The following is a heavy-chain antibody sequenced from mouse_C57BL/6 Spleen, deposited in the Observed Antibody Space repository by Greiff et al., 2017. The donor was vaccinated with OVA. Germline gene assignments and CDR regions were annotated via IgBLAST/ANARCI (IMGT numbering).Heavy chain of an antibody. CDR2: ISSGGSYT. V-gene: IGHV5-6*01. CDR1: GFTFSSYG. J-gene: IGHJ1*03. CDR3: ARHGYYGSRYNWYFDV. Sequence: EVHLVESGGDLVKPGGSLKLSCAASGFTFSSYGMSWVRQTPDKRLEWVATISSGGSYTYYPDSVKGRFTISRDNAKNTLYLQMSSLKSEDTAMYYCARHGYYGSRYNWYFDVWGTGTTVTVSS. D-gene: IGHD1-1*01.